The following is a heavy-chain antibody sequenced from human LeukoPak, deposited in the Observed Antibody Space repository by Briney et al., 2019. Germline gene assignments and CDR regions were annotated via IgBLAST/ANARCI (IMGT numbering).Heavy chain of an antibody. CDR3: AKAYAFVGANYFDY. V-gene: IGHV3-23*01. Sequence: GGSLRLSCAASGFTFSTYAMSWVRQAPGKGLEWVSAASDTTYYAESVKGRFTISRDNSKNTLYLQMNNLRAEDAAIYYCAKAYAFVGANYFDYWGQGTLVTVSS. CDR1: GFTFSTYA. D-gene: IGHD1-26*01. J-gene: IGHJ4*02. CDR2: ASDTT.